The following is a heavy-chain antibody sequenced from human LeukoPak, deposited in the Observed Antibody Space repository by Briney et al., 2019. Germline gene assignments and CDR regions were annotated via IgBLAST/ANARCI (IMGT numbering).Heavy chain of an antibody. V-gene: IGHV3-21*04. CDR1: GFTFSSYT. CDR3: ARASTGPEFDY. Sequence: GGSLRLSCAASGFTFSSYTMNWVRQAPGKGLEWVSSISSRSGSIFYADSLKGRFTISRDNAKNLLFLRMDSLRSEDTAVYYCARASTGPEFDYWGQGTLVTVSS. CDR2: ISSRSGSI. J-gene: IGHJ4*02. D-gene: IGHD1-14*01.